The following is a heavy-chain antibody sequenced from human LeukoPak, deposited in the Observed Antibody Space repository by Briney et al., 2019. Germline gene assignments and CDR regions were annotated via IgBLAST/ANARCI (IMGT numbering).Heavy chain of an antibody. CDR3: ARVVDHDYSDYYLDY. V-gene: IGHV3-30*04. CDR2: ISYDGNNK. J-gene: IGHJ4*02. Sequence: GGSLRLSCAASGFTFSSYAMHWVRQAPGKGLEWVAVISYDGNNKYYADSVKGRFTISRDNSKNTLFLQMSSLRAEDTAVYYCARVVDHDYSDYYLDYWGQGTLVTVSS. D-gene: IGHD4-11*01. CDR1: GFTFSSYA.